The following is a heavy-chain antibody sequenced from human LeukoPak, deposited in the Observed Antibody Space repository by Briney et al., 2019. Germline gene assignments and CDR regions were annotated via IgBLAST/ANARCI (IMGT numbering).Heavy chain of an antibody. CDR2: ISGSGGST. D-gene: IGHD3-22*01. J-gene: IGHJ4*02. Sequence: QSGGSLRLSCAASGFTFSSYAMSWVRQAPGKGREWGSAISGSGGSTYYADSVKGRFTISRDKSKNPLYLQMNSLKTEDTAVYYCTTVANVHYDSSGYSIWDYWGQGTLVTVSS. CDR3: TTVANVHYDSSGYSIWDY. V-gene: IGHV3-23*01. CDR1: GFTFSSYA.